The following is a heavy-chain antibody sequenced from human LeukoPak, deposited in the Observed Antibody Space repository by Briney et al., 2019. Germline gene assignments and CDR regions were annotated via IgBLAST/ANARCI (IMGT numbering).Heavy chain of an antibody. CDR3: ARGSNWFDP. CDR1: GGSISSYY. CDR2: IYYSGST. Sequence: SETLSVTCTVSGGSISSYYWSWIRQPPGKGLEWIGYIYYSGSTNYNPSLKSRVTISVDTSKNQFSLKLSSVTAADTAVYYCARGSNWFDPWGQGTLVTVSS. V-gene: IGHV4-59*01. J-gene: IGHJ5*02.